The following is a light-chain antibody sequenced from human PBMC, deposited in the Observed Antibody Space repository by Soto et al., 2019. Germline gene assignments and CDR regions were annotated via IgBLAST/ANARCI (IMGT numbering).Light chain of an antibody. J-gene: IGLJ2*01. Sequence: QSVLTQPASVSGAPGQSITISCTGTSGAVGTYNLVSWYQHHPGKSPKLMIYEGSNRPSGVSHRFSGSQSGNKASLTISGLQAEDEADYYCSSYAGAVAFGGGTKLTVL. CDR3: SSYAGAVA. CDR2: EGS. V-gene: IGLV2-23*01. CDR1: SGAVGTYNL.